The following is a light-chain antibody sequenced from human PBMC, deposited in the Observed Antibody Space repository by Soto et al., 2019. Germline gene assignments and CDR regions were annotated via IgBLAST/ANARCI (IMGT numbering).Light chain of an antibody. CDR1: QSLLHSNGYNY. CDR2: LGS. Sequence: DIVMTQSPLSLPVTPGEPASISCRSSQSLLHSNGYNYLDWYLQKPGQSPQLLIYLGSNRASGVPDRFSGSGSGTDFTLKISRVEAEDVGVYYCMQALKTPTNFGQGTRLEIK. J-gene: IGKJ5*01. V-gene: IGKV2-28*01. CDR3: MQALKTPTN.